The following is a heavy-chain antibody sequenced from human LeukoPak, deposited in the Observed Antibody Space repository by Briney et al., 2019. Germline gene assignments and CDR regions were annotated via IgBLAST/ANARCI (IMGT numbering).Heavy chain of an antibody. CDR1: RGFIGTSDYF. CDR3: ARHGGGPSPFYYYYMDV. Sequence: SETLSLTCSVSRGFIGTSDYFWDWIGQPPGKGLEWIGTISYSGNTYYNPSLKSRVTISVDTSKNQFSLKLSSVTAADTAVYYCARHGGGPSPFYYYYMDVWGKGTTVTVSS. D-gene: IGHD3-16*01. V-gene: IGHV4-39*01. J-gene: IGHJ6*03. CDR2: ISYSGNT.